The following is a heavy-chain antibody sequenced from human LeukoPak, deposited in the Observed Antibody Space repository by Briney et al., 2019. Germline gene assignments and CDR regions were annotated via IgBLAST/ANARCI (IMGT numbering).Heavy chain of an antibody. J-gene: IGHJ4*02. CDR1: GFNFKSFW. CDR2: IDYDGSGK. CDR3: AKYPRTFDF. D-gene: IGHD2-2*02. V-gene: IGHV3-7*01. Sequence: GGSLRLSCAASGFNFKSFWMSWVRQVPTKGLEWVATIDYDGSGKYYVDSVMGRFTISRDNVKNSLYLEMNSLRAEDTAIYFCAKYPRTFDFWGQGILVTVSS.